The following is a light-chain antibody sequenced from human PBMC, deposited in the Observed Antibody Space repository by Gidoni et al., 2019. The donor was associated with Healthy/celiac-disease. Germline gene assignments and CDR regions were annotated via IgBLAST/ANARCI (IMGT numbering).Light chain of an antibody. V-gene: IGKV1-13*02. J-gene: IGKJ4*01. CDR2: DAS. CDR3: QQFNSFPLT. Sequence: AIQLTQPPSSLSASVGDRGTITCRASQGISSALAGYQQKPGKAPKLLIYDASSLESGVPSRFSGSGSGTDFTLTISSLQPEDFATYYCQQFNSFPLTFXGXTKVEIK. CDR1: QGISSA.